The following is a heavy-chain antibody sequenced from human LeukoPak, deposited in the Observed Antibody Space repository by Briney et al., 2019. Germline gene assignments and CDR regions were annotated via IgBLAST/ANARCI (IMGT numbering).Heavy chain of an antibody. J-gene: IGHJ1*01. D-gene: IGHD3-22*01. Sequence: ASVKVSCKTSGYIFTTYALNWVRQAPGQGLEWMGVIHANTGTPTYAQAFTGRFVFSLDTSVSTSYLEISGLRAEDTAVYYCARDIGYDSSGYWPKHWGQGTLVTVSS. V-gene: IGHV7-4-1*02. CDR3: ARDIGYDSSGYWPKH. CDR1: GYIFTTYA. CDR2: IHANTGTP.